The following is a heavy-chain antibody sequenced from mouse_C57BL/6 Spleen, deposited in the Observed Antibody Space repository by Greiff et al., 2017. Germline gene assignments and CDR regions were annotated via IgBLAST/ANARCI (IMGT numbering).Heavy chain of an antibody. CDR3: ARGNDGYPAWFAY. CDR2: ISYDGSN. Sequence: VQLQQSGPGLVKPSQSLSLTCSVTGYSITSGYYWNWIRQFPGNKLEWMGYISYDGSNNYNPSLKNRISITRDPSKNQFFLKLNSVTTEDTATYYCARGNDGYPAWFAYWGQGTLVTVSA. D-gene: IGHD2-3*01. V-gene: IGHV3-6*01. CDR1: GYSITSGYY. J-gene: IGHJ3*01.